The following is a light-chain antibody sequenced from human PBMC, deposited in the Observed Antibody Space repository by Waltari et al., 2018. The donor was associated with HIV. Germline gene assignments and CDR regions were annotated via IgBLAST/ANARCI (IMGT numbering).Light chain of an antibody. V-gene: IGLV1-40*01. CDR2: GNS. CDR3: QSYDSNLSGL. CDR1: SSNIGAGYD. Sequence: QSELTQPPSVSAAPGQRVTISCTGSSSNIGAGYDVHWYQPVPGRAPKVVIYGNSNRTSGARDGFSGSKSGSSAARVSTGLQSEDEADYYCQSYDSNLSGLFGGGTKVTVL. J-gene: IGLJ2*01.